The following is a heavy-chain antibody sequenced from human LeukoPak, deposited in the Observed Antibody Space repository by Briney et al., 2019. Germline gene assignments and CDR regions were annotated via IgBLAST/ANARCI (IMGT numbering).Heavy chain of an antibody. CDR2: ISGSGGST. CDR1: GFTFSSYA. D-gene: IGHD3-10*01. CDR3: ARDITLTRGGRSDY. V-gene: IGHV3-23*01. J-gene: IGHJ4*02. Sequence: GGSLRLSCAASGFTFSSYAMSWVRQAPGKGLEWVSAISGSGGSTYYADSVKGRFTISRDNAKNTLYLQMNSLRAEDTAVYYCARDITLTRGGRSDYWGQGTLVTVSA.